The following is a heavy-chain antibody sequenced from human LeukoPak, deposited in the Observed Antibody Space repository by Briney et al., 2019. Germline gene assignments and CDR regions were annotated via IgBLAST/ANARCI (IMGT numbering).Heavy chain of an antibody. J-gene: IGHJ4*02. CDR2: IYWNDDK. Sequence: SGPTLLNPPPTLTLTCTFSGFSLSTRGVGVGWIRQPPGKALEWLSLIYWNDDKRYTPSLKSSLTITKDTSKNQVVLTMTNMDPVDTATYYCAHEESFLFDYWGQGTLVTVSS. CDR1: GFSLSTRGVG. V-gene: IGHV2-5*01. D-gene: IGHD2/OR15-2a*01. CDR3: AHEESFLFDY.